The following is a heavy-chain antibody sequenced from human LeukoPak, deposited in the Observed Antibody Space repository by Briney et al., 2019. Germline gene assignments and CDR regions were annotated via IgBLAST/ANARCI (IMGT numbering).Heavy chain of an antibody. Sequence: PGGSLRLSCAASGFTFSSSWMTWVRQAPGKGLEWVANIKQDGSEESYVDSVRGRFTISRDNAENSLYLQMNSLRAEDTAVYFCARRTLPYLDVWGKGTTVTVSS. V-gene: IGHV3-7*01. J-gene: IGHJ6*03. CDR2: IKQDGSEE. D-gene: IGHD1/OR15-1a*01. CDR3: ARRTLPYLDV. CDR1: GFTFSSSW.